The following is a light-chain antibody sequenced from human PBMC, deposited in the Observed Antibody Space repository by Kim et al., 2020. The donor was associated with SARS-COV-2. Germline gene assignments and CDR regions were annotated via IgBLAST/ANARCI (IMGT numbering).Light chain of an antibody. CDR3: RSYTSSSTWV. Sequence: QSALTQPASVSGSPGQSITISCTGTSSDVGGYNYVSWYQQHPGKAPKLMIYDVSNRPSGVSNRFSGSKSGNTASLTISGLQAEDEAYYYCRSYTSSSTWVFGGGTQLTVL. J-gene: IGLJ3*02. V-gene: IGLV2-14*03. CDR2: DVS. CDR1: SSDVGGYNY.